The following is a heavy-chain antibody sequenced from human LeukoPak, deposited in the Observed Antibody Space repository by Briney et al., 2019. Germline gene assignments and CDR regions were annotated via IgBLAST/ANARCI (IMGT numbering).Heavy chain of an antibody. Sequence: SVTVSFKASGGTFTSYAISWVRQAPGQGLEWMGRIIPILGIANYAQKFQGRVTITADKSTSTAYMELSSLRSEDTAVYYCARELIEDYYDSSGYYNYWGQGTLVTVSS. CDR2: IIPILGIA. D-gene: IGHD3-22*01. CDR1: GGTFTSYA. V-gene: IGHV1-69*04. J-gene: IGHJ4*02. CDR3: ARELIEDYYDSSGYYNY.